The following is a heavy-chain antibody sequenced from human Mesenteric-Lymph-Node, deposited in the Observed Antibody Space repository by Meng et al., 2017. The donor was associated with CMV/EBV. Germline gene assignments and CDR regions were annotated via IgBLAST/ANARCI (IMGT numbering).Heavy chain of an antibody. J-gene: IGHJ4*02. D-gene: IGHD2-21*01. CDR1: GFTFSSYW. CDR2: ISGSNSAI. Sequence: GESLKISCAASGFTFSSYWMNWVRQAPGKGLEWVSYISGSNSAIYYAHSVKGRFTISRDNAKNSLYLQMDSLRAEDTAVYYCARAPCGGDCYFDYWGQGTLVTVSS. V-gene: IGHV3-48*04. CDR3: ARAPCGGDCYFDY.